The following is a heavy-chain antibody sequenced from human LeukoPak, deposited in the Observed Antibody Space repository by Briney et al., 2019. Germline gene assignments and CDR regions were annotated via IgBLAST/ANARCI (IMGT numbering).Heavy chain of an antibody. CDR3: AREDVVLVDAVRYYYYGMDV. D-gene: IGHD2-8*01. CDR1: VYTLISYY. V-gene: IGHV1-46*01. CDR2: INPSGGST. Sequence: ASVKVSCTASVYTLISYYMHWVRQAPGQGVEWMGIINPSGGSTSYAHKFHDRVTMTRDTSTSTVYMERSSLKSEDTAVYYCAREDVVLVDAVRYYYYGMDVWGQGTTVTVSS. J-gene: IGHJ6*02.